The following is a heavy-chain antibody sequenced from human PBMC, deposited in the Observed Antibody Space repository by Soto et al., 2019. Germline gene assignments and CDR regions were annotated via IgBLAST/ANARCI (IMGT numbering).Heavy chain of an antibody. J-gene: IGHJ3*02. CDR2: IYYSGST. D-gene: IGHD1-26*01. V-gene: IGHV4-59*01. CDR1: GGSISSYY. Sequence: SETLSLTCTVSGGSISSYYWSWIRQPPGKGLEWIGYIYYSGSTNYNPSPKSRVTISVDTSKNQFSLRLSSVTAADTAVYYCARDIVGATMGAFDIWGQGTMVTVSS. CDR3: ARDIVGATMGAFDI.